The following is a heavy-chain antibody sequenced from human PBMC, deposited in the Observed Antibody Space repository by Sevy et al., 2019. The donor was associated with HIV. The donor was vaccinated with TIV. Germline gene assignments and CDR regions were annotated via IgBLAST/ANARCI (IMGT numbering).Heavy chain of an antibody. V-gene: IGHV3-15*01. CDR1: GFTFSNAW. CDR2: IKSKTDGGTT. J-gene: IGHJ6*02. CDR3: TTDGTHYDFWSGYRHDYYYYYGMDV. Sequence: GGSLRLSCAASGFTFSNAWMSWVRQAPGKGLEWGGRIKSKTDGGTTDYAAPVKGRFTISRDDSKNTLYLQMNSLKTEDTAVYYCTTDGTHYDFWSGYRHDYYYYYGMDVWGQGTTVTVSS. D-gene: IGHD3-3*01.